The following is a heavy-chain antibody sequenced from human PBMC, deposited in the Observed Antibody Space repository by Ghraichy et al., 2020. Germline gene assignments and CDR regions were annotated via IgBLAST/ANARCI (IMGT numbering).Heavy chain of an antibody. CDR1: GFTFRNFD. CDR2: AGPAGDT. D-gene: IGHD5-12*01. J-gene: IGHJ6*04. V-gene: IGHV3-13*01. Sequence: GGSRRLSCVASGFTFRNFDMYWVRQLPGKGLEWVSFAGPAGDTYYLSSVRGRFVVSRDDARDSFYLQMESLRSGDTGVYYCAKGTKFDIVSGDFGLDAWGKGTTVTVSS. CDR3: AKGTKFDIVSGDFGLDA.